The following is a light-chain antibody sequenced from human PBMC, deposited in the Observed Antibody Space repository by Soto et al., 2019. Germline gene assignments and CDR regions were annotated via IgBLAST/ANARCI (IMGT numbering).Light chain of an antibody. Sequence: EIVMTQSPATLLVSPGERVTLSCRASRSIITNLAWYQHKPGQAPRLLIYGASTRAAGIPARFTGSGSVTELALYISSLQSEDFAFYYCQQYNDWPLPTCGGGNKVEIK. CDR1: RSIITN. CDR2: GAS. V-gene: IGKV3-15*01. CDR3: QQYNDWPLPT. J-gene: IGKJ4*01.